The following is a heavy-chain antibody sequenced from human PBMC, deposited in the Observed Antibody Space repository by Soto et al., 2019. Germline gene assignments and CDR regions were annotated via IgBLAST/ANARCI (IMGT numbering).Heavy chain of an antibody. D-gene: IGHD4-17*01. J-gene: IGHJ2*01. CDR3: ARDGRDDYRNTLWYFDL. CDR2: IYRGVTT. V-gene: IGHV3-53*01. CDR1: EFTVSTNS. Sequence: GGSLRLSCVASEFTVSTNSMSWVRQAPGKGLEWVSIIYRGVTTHYADSVRGRFTISRDNSKNTVHLQMNSLRAEDTAVYYCARDGRDDYRNTLWYFDLWGRGTPVIVSS.